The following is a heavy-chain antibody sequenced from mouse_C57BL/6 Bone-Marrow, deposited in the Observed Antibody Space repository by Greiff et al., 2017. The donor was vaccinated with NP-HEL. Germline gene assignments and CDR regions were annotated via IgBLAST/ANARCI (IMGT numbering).Heavy chain of an antibody. D-gene: IGHD1-1*01. CDR3: AREVLLPGYAMDY. CDR2: ISYDGSN. V-gene: IGHV3-6*01. J-gene: IGHJ4*01. Sequence: DVKLQESGPGLVKPSQSLSLTCSVTGYSITSGYYWNWIRQFPGNKLEWMGYISYDGSNNYNPSLKNRISITRDTSKNQFFLKLNSVTTEDTATYYCAREVLLPGYAMDYWGQGTSVTVSS. CDR1: GYSITSGYY.